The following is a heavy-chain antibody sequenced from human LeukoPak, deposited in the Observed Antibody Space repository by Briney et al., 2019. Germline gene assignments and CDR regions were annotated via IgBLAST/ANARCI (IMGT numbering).Heavy chain of an antibody. CDR3: AREIWKWELPDY. CDR1: GGTFSSYA. J-gene: IGHJ4*02. Sequence: ASVKVSCKASGGTFSSYAISWVRQAPGQGLEWMGRIIPILGIANYAQKLQGRVTMTTDTSTSTAYMELRSLRSDDTAVYYCAREIWKWELPDYWGQGTLVTVSS. CDR2: IIPILGIA. D-gene: IGHD1-26*01. V-gene: IGHV1-69*04.